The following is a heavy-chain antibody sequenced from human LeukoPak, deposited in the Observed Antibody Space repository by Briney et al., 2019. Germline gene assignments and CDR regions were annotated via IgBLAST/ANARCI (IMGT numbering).Heavy chain of an antibody. CDR2: IKQDGGEK. Sequence: GRSLRLSCAASGFTFCIFWMSWVRQAPGKGVEGVANIKQDGGEKYYVYSVKGRFTISRDSAKNSLYLQMNSLRAEDTAVYYCARGAYWGQGTLVTFSS. J-gene: IGHJ4*02. CDR3: ARGAY. CDR1: GFTFCIFW. V-gene: IGHV3-7*03.